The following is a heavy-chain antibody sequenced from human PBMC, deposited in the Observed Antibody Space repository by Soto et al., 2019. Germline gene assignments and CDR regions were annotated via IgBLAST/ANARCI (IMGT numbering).Heavy chain of an antibody. D-gene: IGHD6-6*01. CDR3: ARKSSLAARGLFRYNYYGMDV. J-gene: IGHJ6*02. Sequence: QVQLQQWGAGLLKPSETLSLTCAVYGGSFSGHYWNWIRQPPGKGLEWIGEINHSGTTNYNPSIKSRVSMSVDTSKSQFSLRLSSVNAADTAVYYCARKSSLAARGLFRYNYYGMDVWGQGTTVTVSS. V-gene: IGHV4-34*01. CDR1: GGSFSGHY. CDR2: INHSGTT.